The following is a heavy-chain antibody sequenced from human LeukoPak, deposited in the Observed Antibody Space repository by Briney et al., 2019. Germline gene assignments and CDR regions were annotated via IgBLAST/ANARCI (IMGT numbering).Heavy chain of an antibody. J-gene: IGHJ5*01. CDR2: ISGSGDKT. V-gene: IGHV3-23*01. CDR3: ARGQLWFDF. CDR1: GFTFSSYA. Sequence: PGGSLRLSCAASGFTFSSYAMHWVRQAPGQGLERVSPISGSGDKTYYADSVKGRFTISRDNSKNTLYLQMNSLRVEDTAVYYCARGQLWFDFWGQGTLVTVSS. D-gene: IGHD5-18*01.